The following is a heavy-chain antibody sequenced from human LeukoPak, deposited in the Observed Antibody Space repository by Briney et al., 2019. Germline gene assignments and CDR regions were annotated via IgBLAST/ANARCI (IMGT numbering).Heavy chain of an antibody. CDR2: ISDSGGRT. J-gene: IGHJ4*02. CDR3: AKPIAAAGIFDY. D-gene: IGHD6-13*01. Sequence: GGSLRLSCAAPGFTFSSYAMSWVRQAPGKGLEWVSVISDSGGRTDYADSVKGRFTISRDNSKNTLYLQMNSLRAEDTAVYYCAKPIAAAGIFDYWGQGTLVTVSS. CDR1: GFTFSSYA. V-gene: IGHV3-23*01.